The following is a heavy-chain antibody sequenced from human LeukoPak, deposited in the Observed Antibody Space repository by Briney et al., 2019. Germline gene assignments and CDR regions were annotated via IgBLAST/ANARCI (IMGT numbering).Heavy chain of an antibody. D-gene: IGHD3-22*01. CDR1: GFTFYDYA. Sequence: GGSLRLSCAASGFTFYDYAMHWVRQAPGKGLEWVSGISWNSGSIGYADSVKGRFTISRDNAKNSLYLQMNSLSAEDTAVYYCAREVYYYDSSGAFDYWGQGTLVTVSS. CDR3: AREVYYYDSSGAFDY. CDR2: ISWNSGSI. V-gene: IGHV3-9*01. J-gene: IGHJ4*02.